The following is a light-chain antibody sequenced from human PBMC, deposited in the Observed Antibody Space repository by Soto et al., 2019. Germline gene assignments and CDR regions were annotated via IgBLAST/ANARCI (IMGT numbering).Light chain of an antibody. Sequence: DIQMTQSPSTLSASVGDRVTITCRARQSINSWLAWYQQKPGKAPKLLIYDASSLQSGVPSRFSGSESGTEFTLTISSLQPDDFATYYCQQYNSYWMYTFGQGTKLEIK. CDR2: DAS. CDR1: QSINSW. J-gene: IGKJ2*01. CDR3: QQYNSYWMYT. V-gene: IGKV1-5*01.